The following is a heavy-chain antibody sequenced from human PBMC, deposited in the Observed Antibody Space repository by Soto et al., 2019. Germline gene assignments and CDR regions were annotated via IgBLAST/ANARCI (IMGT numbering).Heavy chain of an antibody. D-gene: IGHD2-15*01. J-gene: IGHJ5*02. V-gene: IGHV5-51*01. CDR1: GYSFTSYW. CDR2: IYPGDADT. Sequence: GESLKISCQGSGYSFTSYWIGWVRQMPGKGLEWMGTIYPGDADTRYSPSFQGQVTISADLSISAAYLQWNSLKASDTAMYYCARPDIVGNRLDPWGQGTLVTV. CDR3: ARPDIVGNRLDP.